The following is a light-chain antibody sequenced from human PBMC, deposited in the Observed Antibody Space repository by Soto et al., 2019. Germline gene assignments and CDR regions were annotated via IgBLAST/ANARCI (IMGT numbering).Light chain of an antibody. Sequence: IVMTQSPATLSLSPGDRATLSCRASQSVSDNLAWYQQKPGQVPRLLIYGASNRATGIPARFSGSGSGTEFTLTISGLQSEDFAVYYCHQYNDWPPWTFGQGTKVEIK. V-gene: IGKV3D-15*01. J-gene: IGKJ1*01. CDR2: GAS. CDR3: HQYNDWPPWT. CDR1: QSVSDN.